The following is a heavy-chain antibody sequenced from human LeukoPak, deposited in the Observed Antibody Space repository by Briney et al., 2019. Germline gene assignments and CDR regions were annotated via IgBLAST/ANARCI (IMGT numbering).Heavy chain of an antibody. CDR3: ARMAGYGSGNYYSTFDY. D-gene: IGHD3-10*01. CDR1: GFTFSSYG. CDR2: IWYDGSNK. V-gene: IGHV3-33*01. Sequence: GRSLRLSCAASGFTFSSYGMHWVRQAPGKGLEWVAVIWYDGSNKYYADSVKGRFTISRDNSKNTLYLQMNSLRAEDTAVYYCARMAGYGSGNYYSTFDYWGQGTLVTVSS. J-gene: IGHJ4*02.